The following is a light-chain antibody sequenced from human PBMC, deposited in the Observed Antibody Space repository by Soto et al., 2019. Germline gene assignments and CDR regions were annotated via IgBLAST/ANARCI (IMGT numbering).Light chain of an antibody. J-gene: IGKJ1*01. CDR3: QQYNGYWT. CDR2: EAS. V-gene: IGKV1-5*03. Sequence: DIQMTQSPSTLSASVGDRVTITCRASQSISDSLAWYQQKPGKAPKLLIYEASSLKSGVPSRFSGGRSWTEYTLTISSLQPDDFATYYCQQYNGYWTFGQGTKVEIK. CDR1: QSISDS.